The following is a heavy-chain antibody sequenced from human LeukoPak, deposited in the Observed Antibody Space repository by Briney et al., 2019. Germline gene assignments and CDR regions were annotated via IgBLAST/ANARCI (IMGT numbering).Heavy chain of an antibody. Sequence: PSETLSLTCNVSGHSISSGYYWGWIRQPPGKGLEWIGNIYQSGSTYYNPSLKSRVTISEETSKKQFSLKLSSATAADTAVYYCARVRGEGGSAFEIWGQGTMVTVSS. V-gene: IGHV4-38-2*02. D-gene: IGHD3-16*01. CDR3: ARVRGEGGSAFEI. CDR1: GHSISSGYY. CDR2: IYQSGST. J-gene: IGHJ3*02.